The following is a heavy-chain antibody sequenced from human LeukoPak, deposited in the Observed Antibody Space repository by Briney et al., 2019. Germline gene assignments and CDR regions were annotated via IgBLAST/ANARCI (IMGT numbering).Heavy chain of an antibody. CDR3: TREGDYVWGSYDY. Sequence: EASVKVSCKASGYTFTGYYMHWVRQAPGQGLEWMGWINPNSGGTNYAQKFQGRVTMTRDTSISTAYMELSRLRSDDTPVYYCTREGDYVWGSYDYWGQGTLVTVSS. D-gene: IGHD3-16*01. CDR1: GYTFTGYY. J-gene: IGHJ4*02. V-gene: IGHV1-2*02. CDR2: INPNSGGT.